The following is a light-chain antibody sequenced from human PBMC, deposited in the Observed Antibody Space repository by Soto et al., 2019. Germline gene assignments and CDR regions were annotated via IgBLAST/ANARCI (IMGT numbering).Light chain of an antibody. Sequence: DMEMTQSPSTLSASPGERATLSCRASQTINNNVAWYQLKDGQVPRLLIYGASNRATGIPARFSGGASGKLFTPTSSSLHPEFIAFYYCQHRSTLITFGQGTRLDIK. J-gene: IGKJ5*01. CDR2: GAS. CDR1: QTINNN. CDR3: QHRSTLIT. V-gene: IGKV3-11*01.